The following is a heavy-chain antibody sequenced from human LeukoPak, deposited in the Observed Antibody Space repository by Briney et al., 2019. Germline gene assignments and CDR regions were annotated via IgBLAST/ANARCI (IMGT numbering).Heavy chain of an antibody. D-gene: IGHD5-24*01. V-gene: IGHV3-23*01. CDR3: AKGGVATMRDGYNYYYYYMEV. CDR2: ISGSGGHT. Sequence: GGSLRLSCAASGITFTSHVMSWVRQAPGKGLEWVSLISGSGGHTYYGDSVKGRFTISRDNSKSTLYLQMNSLRAEDTAVYYCAKGGVATMRDGYNYYYYYMEVWGRGTTVTVSS. CDR1: GITFTSHV. J-gene: IGHJ6*03.